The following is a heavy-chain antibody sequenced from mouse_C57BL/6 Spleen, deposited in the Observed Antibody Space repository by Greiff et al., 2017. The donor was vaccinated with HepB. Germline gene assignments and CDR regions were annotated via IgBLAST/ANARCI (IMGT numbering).Heavy chain of an antibody. CDR1: GYSFTGYF. V-gene: IGHV1-20*01. CDR3: ARRGITTVAYYFDY. D-gene: IGHD1-1*01. Sequence: VQLQQSGPELVKPGDSVKISCKASGYSFTGYFMNWVMQSHGKSLEWIGRINPYNGDTFYNQKFKGKATLTVVKSSSTAHMELRSLTSENSAVYYCARRGITTVAYYFDYWGQGTTLTVSS. CDR2: INPYNGDT. J-gene: IGHJ2*01.